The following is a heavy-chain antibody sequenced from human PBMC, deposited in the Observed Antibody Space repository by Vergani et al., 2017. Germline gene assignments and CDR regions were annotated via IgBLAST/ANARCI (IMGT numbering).Heavy chain of an antibody. CDR2: LYYSGST. J-gene: IGHJ6*03. CDR3: ARDGGSKYCSGGSCYSEAPSHYYYMDV. Sequence: QVQLQESGPGLVKPSQTLSLTCTVSGGSISSGDYYWSWIRQPPGKGLEWIGYLYYSGSTNYNPSLKSRVTISVDTSKNQFSLKLSSVTAADTAVYYCARDGGSKYCSGGSCYSEAPSHYYYMDVWGKGTTVTVSS. CDR1: GGSISSGDYY. D-gene: IGHD2-15*01. V-gene: IGHV4-30-4*01.